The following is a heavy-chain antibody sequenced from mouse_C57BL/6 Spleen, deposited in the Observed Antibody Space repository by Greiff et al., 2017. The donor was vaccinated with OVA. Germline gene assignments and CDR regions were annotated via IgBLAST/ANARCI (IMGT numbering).Heavy chain of an antibody. V-gene: IGHV1-69*01. J-gene: IGHJ4*01. CDR2: IDPSDSYT. CDR1: GYTFTSYW. D-gene: IGHD1-1*01. CDR3: ARWDTTVVERAMDY. Sequence: QVQLQQPGAELVMPGASVKLSCKASGYTFTSYWMHWVKQRPGQGLEWIGEIDPSDSYTNYNQKFKGKSTLTVGKSSSTAYMQLSSLTSEDSAVYYCARWDTTVVERAMDYWGQGTSVTVSS.